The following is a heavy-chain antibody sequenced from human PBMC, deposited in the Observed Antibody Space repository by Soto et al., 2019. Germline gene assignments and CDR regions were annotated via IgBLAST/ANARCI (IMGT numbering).Heavy chain of an antibody. CDR3: ARLGSSSTNWFDP. V-gene: IGHV5-51*01. Sequence: GESLKISCKGSGYSFTSYWIGWVRQMPGKGLEWMGIIYPGDSDTRYSPSFQGQVTISADKSISTAYLQWSGLKASDTAMYYCARLGSSSTNWFDPWGQGTLVTVSS. D-gene: IGHD6-13*01. J-gene: IGHJ5*02. CDR2: IYPGDSDT. CDR1: GYSFTSYW.